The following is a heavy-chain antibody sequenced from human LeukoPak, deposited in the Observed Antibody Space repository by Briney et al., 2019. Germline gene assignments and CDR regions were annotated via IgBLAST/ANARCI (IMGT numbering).Heavy chain of an antibody. V-gene: IGHV3-7*01. CDR3: ARESEAGTARNYYYYGMDV. CDR1: GFSFSSYW. Sequence: GGSLRLSCAASGFSFSSYWMSWVRQAPGRGMEWVANRKQDGSEEYYVDSGKGRFTISRDNAKNSLYLQMNSLRAEDTAVYYCARESEAGTARNYYYYGMDVWGQGTTVTVSS. CDR2: RKQDGSEE. D-gene: IGHD6-13*01. J-gene: IGHJ6*02.